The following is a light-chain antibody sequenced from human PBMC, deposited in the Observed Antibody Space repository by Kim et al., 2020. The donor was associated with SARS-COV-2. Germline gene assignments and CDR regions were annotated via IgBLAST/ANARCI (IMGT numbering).Light chain of an antibody. V-gene: IGLV4-69*01. J-gene: IGLJ2*01. CDR3: QTWGPGFRV. CDR2: VNIDGSH. CDR1: SGHSRYA. Sequence: SVTLTGTPGSGHSRYAIAWHQQQPEKGPRFLIKVNIDGSHRKGDGISDRFSGSGSGAERYLTISNLQSDDDADYYCQTWGPGFRVFGGGTQLTVL.